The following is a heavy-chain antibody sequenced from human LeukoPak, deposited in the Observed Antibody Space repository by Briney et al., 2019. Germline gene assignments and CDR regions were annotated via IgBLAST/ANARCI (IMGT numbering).Heavy chain of an antibody. J-gene: IGHJ3*02. V-gene: IGHV1-69*04. Sequence: SVKVSCKASGGTFSSYAISWVRQAPGQGLEWMGRIIPILGIANYAQKFQGRVTITADKSTSTAYMELSSLRSEDTAVYYCAREDCGGDCYPERSDAFDIWGQGTMVTVSS. CDR1: GGTFSSYA. CDR2: IIPILGIA. CDR3: AREDCGGDCYPERSDAFDI. D-gene: IGHD2-21*02.